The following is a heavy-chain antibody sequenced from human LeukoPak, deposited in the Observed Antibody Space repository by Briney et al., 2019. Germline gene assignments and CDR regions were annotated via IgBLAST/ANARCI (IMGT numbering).Heavy chain of an antibody. V-gene: IGHV3-11*04. CDR3: ARVNMIRGVIDY. CDR2: ISSHGSTI. J-gene: IGHJ4*02. CDR1: GFTFTDSY. D-gene: IGHD3-10*01. Sequence: PGGSLRLSCAASGFTFTDSYMTWVRQAPGKGLECISYISSHGSTIYYADSVKGRFTISRDSANNSLYLQMNSLTAADTALYFCARVNMIRGVIDYWGQGTLVTVSS.